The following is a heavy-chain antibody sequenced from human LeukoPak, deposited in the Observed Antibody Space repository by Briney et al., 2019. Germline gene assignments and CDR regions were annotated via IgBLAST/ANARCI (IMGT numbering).Heavy chain of an antibody. CDR3: ARENTHGSGSYYILYYYYYYGMDV. Sequence: GGSLRLSCAASGFTFSSYGMHWVRQAPGKGLERVTIISYDGSIQYYADSVKGRFTISRDNSKNTLYLQMNSLRAEDTAVYYCARENTHGSGSYYILYYYYYYGMDVWGQGTTVTVSS. CDR2: ISYDGSIQ. D-gene: IGHD3-10*01. CDR1: GFTFSSYG. V-gene: IGHV3-30*03. J-gene: IGHJ6*02.